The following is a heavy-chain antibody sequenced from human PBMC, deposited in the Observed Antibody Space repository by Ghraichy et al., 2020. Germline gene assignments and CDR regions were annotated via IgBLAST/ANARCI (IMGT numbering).Heavy chain of an antibody. J-gene: IGHJ5*02. CDR1: GGSFSGYY. CDR3: ARGSVYSSSWRRVNGNWFDP. CDR2: INHSGST. Sequence: SETLSLTCAVYGGSFSGYYWSWIRQPPGKGLEWIGEINHSGSTNYNPSLKSRVTISVDTSKNQFSLKLSSVTAADTAVYYCARGSVYSSSWRRVNGNWFDPWGQGTLVTVSS. V-gene: IGHV4-34*01. D-gene: IGHD6-13*01.